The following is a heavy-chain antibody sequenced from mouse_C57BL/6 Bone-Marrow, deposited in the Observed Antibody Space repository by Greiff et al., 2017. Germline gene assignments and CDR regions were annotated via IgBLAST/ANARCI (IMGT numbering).Heavy chain of an antibody. Sequence: QVQLQQPGAELVMPGASVKLSCKASGYTFTSYWMHWVKQRPGQGLEWIGEIDPSDSYTNYNQKFKGKSTLTVDKSSSTTYMQLSSLTSEDSAVFYCAREGSWYAYWGRGTLVTVSA. CDR2: IDPSDSYT. CDR1: GYTFTSYW. CDR3: AREGSWYAY. J-gene: IGHJ3*01. V-gene: IGHV1-69*01.